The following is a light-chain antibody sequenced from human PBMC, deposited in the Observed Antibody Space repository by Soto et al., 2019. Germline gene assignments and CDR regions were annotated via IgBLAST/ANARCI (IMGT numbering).Light chain of an antibody. CDR3: TSFARGATIV. CDR2: AVS. Sequence: QSALTQPASVSGSPGQSVTISCTGTSTNVGTYQAISWYQQHPGKAPKLILYAVSQRPSGVSDRFSGSKSGNTASLTISGLQAEDEADYYCTSFARGATIVFGGGTKVTVL. J-gene: IGLJ3*02. CDR1: STNVGTYQA. V-gene: IGLV2-23*02.